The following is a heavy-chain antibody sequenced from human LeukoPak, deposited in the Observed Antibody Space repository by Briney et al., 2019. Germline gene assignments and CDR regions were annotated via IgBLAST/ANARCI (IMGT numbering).Heavy chain of an antibody. D-gene: IGHD3-10*01. V-gene: IGHV3-23*01. CDR3: AKSNYGSGSYGAFDI. Sequence: GGSLRLSCAASGFTFSSYSMNWVRQAPGKGLEWVSAISGSGGSTYYADSVKGRFTISRDNSKNTLYLQMHSLRAEDTAVYYCAKSNYGSGSYGAFDIWGQGTMVTVSS. CDR1: GFTFSSYS. CDR2: ISGSGGST. J-gene: IGHJ3*02.